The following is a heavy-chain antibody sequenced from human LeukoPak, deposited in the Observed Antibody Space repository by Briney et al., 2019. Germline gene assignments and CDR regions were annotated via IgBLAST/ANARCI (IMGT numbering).Heavy chain of an antibody. D-gene: IGHD4-11*01. V-gene: IGHV3-74*01. CDR3: ARDYNNYPSY. CDR1: GFTLRTYW. J-gene: IGHJ4*02. Sequence: PGGSLRLSCAPSGFTLRTYWMNSVREAPGTGLVWVSCINSDGITTTYADSVKGRFTISRDNAKNTLYLQMNSLRAEDTAVYYCARDYNNYPSYWGQGTLVTVSS. CDR2: INSDGITT.